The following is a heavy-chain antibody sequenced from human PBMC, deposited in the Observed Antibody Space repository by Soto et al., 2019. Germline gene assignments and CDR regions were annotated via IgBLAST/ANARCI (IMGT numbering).Heavy chain of an antibody. J-gene: IGHJ4*02. CDR3: ARAYGDYDHYDS. D-gene: IGHD4-17*01. CDR1: GGSFSVSDCY. CDR2: IYYSGST. V-gene: IGHV4-30-4*01. Sequence: QVQLQESGPGLVKPSQTLSLTCTVSGGSFSVSDCYWTWIRQPPGKGLEWIGYIYYSGSTYYNQSLSGRVTISVDRSKSQFSLELSSVTAADTAVYYCARAYGDYDHYDSWGQGTLVTVPS.